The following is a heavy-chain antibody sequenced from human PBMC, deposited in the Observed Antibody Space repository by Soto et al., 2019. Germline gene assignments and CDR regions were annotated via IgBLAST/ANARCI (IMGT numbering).Heavy chain of an antibody. CDR3: AKDSWGDSNRGGIDYNHGTDV. CDR2: ISYDGSNG. CDR1: GFTFSSFG. V-gene: IGHV3-30*18. J-gene: IGHJ6*02. D-gene: IGHD4-4*01. Sequence: QVQLVESGGGVVQPGRSLRLSCVASGFTFSSFGMHWVRQAPGKGLEWVAVISYDGSNGFYAESVKGRFIISRDNSKNTLFLHTTTLRSEHTAVYYCAKDSWGDSNRGGIDYNHGTDVWGQETT.